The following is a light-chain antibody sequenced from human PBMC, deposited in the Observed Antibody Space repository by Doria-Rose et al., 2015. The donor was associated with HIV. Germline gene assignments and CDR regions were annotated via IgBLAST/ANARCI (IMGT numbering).Light chain of an antibody. CDR1: QSFSSTY. CDR3: HQYGTSWT. V-gene: IGKV3-20*01. J-gene: IGKJ1*01. CDR2: DAS. Sequence: TQSPGTLSLSPGERATLSCRASQSFSSTYLAWYQQKPGQAPSLLIYDASTRATGIPDRFSASGSVTDFTLTINRLEPEDFALYYCHQYGTSWTFGQGTKVEI.